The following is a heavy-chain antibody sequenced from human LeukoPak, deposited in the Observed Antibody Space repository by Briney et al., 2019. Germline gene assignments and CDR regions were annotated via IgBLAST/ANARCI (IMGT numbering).Heavy chain of an antibody. J-gene: IGHJ4*02. CDR3: VRHSSDWNIDS. D-gene: IGHD6-19*01. Sequence: PSETLSLTCTVSGASISDYYWSWMRQPPGKGLEWNGYIYYSGSTDCNPSLKSRVTISVDMSKHQFSLKLSSVTAADTAVYYCVRHSSDWNIDSWGQGTLVTVSS. CDR2: IYYSGST. CDR1: GASISDYY. V-gene: IGHV4-59*08.